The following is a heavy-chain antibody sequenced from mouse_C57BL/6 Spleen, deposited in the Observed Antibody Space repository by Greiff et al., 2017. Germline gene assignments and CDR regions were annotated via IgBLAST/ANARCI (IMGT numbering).Heavy chain of an antibody. D-gene: IGHD2-2*01. CDR3: ARGYPYYAMDY. Sequence: EVKLQESGGGLVKPGGSLKLSCAASGFTFSDYGMHWVRQAPEKGLEWVAYISSGSSTIYYADTVKGRFTISRDNAKNTLFLQMTSLRSEDTAMYYCARGYPYYAMDYWGQGTSVTVSS. CDR1: GFTFSDYG. CDR2: ISSGSSTI. J-gene: IGHJ4*01. V-gene: IGHV5-17*01.